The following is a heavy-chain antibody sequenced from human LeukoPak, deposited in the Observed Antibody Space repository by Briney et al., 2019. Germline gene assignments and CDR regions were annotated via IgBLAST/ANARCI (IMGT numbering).Heavy chain of an antibody. CDR2: IYHSGST. V-gene: IGHV4-38-2*01. D-gene: IGHD1-14*01. J-gene: IGHJ3*02. Sequence: PSETLSLTCAVSGYSISSGYYWGWIRQPPGKGLEWIGSIYHSGSTYYNPSLKSRVTISVDTSKNQFSLKLSSVTAADTAVYYCARGPETLTGAFDIWGQGTMVTVSS. CDR1: GYSISSGYY. CDR3: ARGPETLTGAFDI.